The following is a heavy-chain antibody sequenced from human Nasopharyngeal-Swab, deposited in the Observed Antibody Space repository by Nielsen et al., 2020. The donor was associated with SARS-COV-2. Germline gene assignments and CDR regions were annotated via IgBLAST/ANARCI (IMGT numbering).Heavy chain of an antibody. CDR3: ARGGGGISLDY. J-gene: IGHJ4*02. CDR2: IIPIFGTA. Sequence: SVKVSCKASGGTFSSYAISWVRQASGQGLEWMGGIIPIFGTANYAQKFQGRVTITADKSTSTAYMALSSLRSEDTAVYYCARGGGGISLDYWGQGTLVTVSS. V-gene: IGHV1-69*06. D-gene: IGHD1-14*01. CDR1: GGTFSSYA.